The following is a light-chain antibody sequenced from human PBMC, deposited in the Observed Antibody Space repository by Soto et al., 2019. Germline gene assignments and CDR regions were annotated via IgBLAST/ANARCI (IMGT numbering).Light chain of an antibody. J-gene: IGKJ4*01. V-gene: IGKV1-9*01. CDR2: AAS. CDR3: QQLNSYPLLP. CDR1: QGISSY. Sequence: DIQLTQSPSFLSASVGDRVTITCRASQGISSYLAWYQQKPGKAPKLLIYAASTLQSGVPSRFSGSGSGTEFNLTISSLQTEDFATYYCQQLNSYPLLPFGGGTQVEIK.